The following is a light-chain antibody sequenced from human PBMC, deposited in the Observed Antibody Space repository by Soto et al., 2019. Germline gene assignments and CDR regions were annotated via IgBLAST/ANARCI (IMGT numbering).Light chain of an antibody. CDR1: SSDVGGYNY. Sequence: QSALTQPASVSGSPGRSITISCTGTSSDVGGYNYVSWYQQHPGKAPKLMIYDVSNRPSGVSNRFSGSKSGNTASLTISGLQAEDEADYYCSSYTSSSTLGFGGGTKVTVL. CDR3: SSYTSSSTLG. V-gene: IGLV2-14*01. J-gene: IGLJ2*01. CDR2: DVS.